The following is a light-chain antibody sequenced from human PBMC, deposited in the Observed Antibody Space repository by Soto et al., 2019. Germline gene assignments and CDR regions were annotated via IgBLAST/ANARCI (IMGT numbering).Light chain of an antibody. V-gene: IGLV2-8*01. CDR3: SADAGSIYV. J-gene: IGLJ1*01. CDR2: EVS. CDR1: SSDVGGYNY. Sequence: QSALTQPPSASGSPEQSVTISCTGTSSDVGGYNYVSWYQQQPSKAPKLMIYEVSKRPSGVHDRFSGSKSGNTASLTVSGLQAEDEADYDCSADAGSIYVCGTGTKVTVL.